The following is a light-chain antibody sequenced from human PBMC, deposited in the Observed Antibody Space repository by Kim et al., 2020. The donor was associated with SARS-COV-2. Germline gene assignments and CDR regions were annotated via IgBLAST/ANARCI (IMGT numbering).Light chain of an antibody. J-gene: IGKJ2*01. Sequence: EIVLTQSPATLSLSPGERATLSCRASQSVSSYLAWYQQKPGQAPRLLIYDAYNRATGIPARFSGSGSGTDFTLTISSLEPEDFAVYYCQQRSNWRGTFGQGTKLEI. CDR2: DAY. V-gene: IGKV3-11*01. CDR3: QQRSNWRGT. CDR1: QSVSSY.